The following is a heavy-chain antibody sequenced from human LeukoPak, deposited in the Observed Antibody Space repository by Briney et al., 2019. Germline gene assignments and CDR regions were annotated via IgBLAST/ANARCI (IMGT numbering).Heavy chain of an antibody. V-gene: IGHV4-38-2*02. Sequence: TSETLSLTCTVSGYSITSGYYWAWIRQPPGKGLEWIGCIHHSGTAYYNPSLKSRVTMSVDTSQNLFSLKLSSVTAADTAVYYCGREVDYWGQGTLVTVSS. CDR1: GYSITSGYY. CDR2: IHHSGTA. J-gene: IGHJ4*02. CDR3: GREVDY.